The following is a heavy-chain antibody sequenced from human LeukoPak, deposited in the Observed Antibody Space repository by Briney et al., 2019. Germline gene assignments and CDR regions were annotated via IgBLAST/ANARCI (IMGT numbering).Heavy chain of an antibody. J-gene: IGHJ6*02. CDR3: AKSGGLSGSGRLAMDV. V-gene: IGHV3-23*01. D-gene: IGHD3-10*01. CDR1: GFTFSTYA. CDR2: ISGSGGST. Sequence: PGGSLRLSCAASGFTFSTYAMSWVRLAPGKWLEWVSGISGSGGSTYYADSVKGRFTSSRDNSNNTLYVQMNSLRVEDTAVYYCAKSGGLSGSGRLAMDVWGQGTTVTVSS.